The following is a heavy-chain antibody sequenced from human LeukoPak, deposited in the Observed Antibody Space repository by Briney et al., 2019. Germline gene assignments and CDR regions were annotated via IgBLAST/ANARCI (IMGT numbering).Heavy chain of an antibody. V-gene: IGHV3-21*01. CDR2: ISSSSSYI. Sequence: GGSLRLSCAASGFTFSSYSMNWVRQAPGKGREWVSSISSSSSYIYYADSVKGRFTISRDNAKNSLYLQMNSLRAEDTAVYYCAREWSGYSFDYWGQGTLVTVSS. D-gene: IGHD3-3*01. CDR1: GFTFSSYS. CDR3: AREWSGYSFDY. J-gene: IGHJ4*02.